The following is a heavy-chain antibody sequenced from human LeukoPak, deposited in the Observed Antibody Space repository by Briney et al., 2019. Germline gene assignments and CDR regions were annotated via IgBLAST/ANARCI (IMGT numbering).Heavy chain of an antibody. D-gene: IGHD3-10*01. CDR1: GFTFSSYG. V-gene: IGHV3-30*02. CDR3: AKDRNYYGSAFDY. CDR2: IRDDGSNK. Sequence: GGSLRLSCAASGFTFSSYGMHWVRQAPGKGLKWVAIIRDDGSNKYYAASVKGRFTISRDNSKNTLYLQMNSLRAEDTAVYYFAKDRNYYGSAFDYWGQGTLVTVSS. J-gene: IGHJ4*02.